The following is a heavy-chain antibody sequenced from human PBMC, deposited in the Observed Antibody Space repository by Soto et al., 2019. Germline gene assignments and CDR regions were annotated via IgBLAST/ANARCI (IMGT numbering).Heavy chain of an antibody. J-gene: IGHJ5*02. V-gene: IGHV3-43*01. CDR3: AKPVRGIAGANYDS. CDR1: GVTCDYYA. CDR2: ISWDGKTS. D-gene: IGHD3-16*01. Sequence: GRSLSVSGAASGVTCDYYAMHWVGQAPGKGLEWVSVISWDGKTSYYAASVGGRFTISRDNSKNFLYLYMIGLRPEDTALYYCAKPVRGIAGANYDSWGQGALVTVSS.